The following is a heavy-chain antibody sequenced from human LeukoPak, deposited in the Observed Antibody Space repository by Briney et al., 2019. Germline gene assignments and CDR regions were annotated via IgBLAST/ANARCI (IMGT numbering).Heavy chain of an antibody. V-gene: IGHV3-48*02. J-gene: IGHJ4*02. CDR2: IRTTAEGAKYA. Sequence: PGGSLRLSFATSEFSFPDYPMNWVRQAPGKGLEWISNIRTTAEGAKYAYYADSVKGRVTISRDDGKNTLYLHMNSLRDDDTAVFYCATDLRYAFDYWGQGILVTVSS. CDR3: ATDLRYAFDY. CDR1: EFSFPDYP. D-gene: IGHD3-9*01.